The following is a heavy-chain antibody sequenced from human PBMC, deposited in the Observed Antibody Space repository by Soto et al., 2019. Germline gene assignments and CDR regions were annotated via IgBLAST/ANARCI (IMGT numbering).Heavy chain of an antibody. CDR2: ISAYNGNT. CDR1: GYNFNSYG. Sequence: QVQLVQSGAEVKKPGASVKVSCKASGYNFNSYGISWVRQAPGQGLEWMGWISAYNGNTNYAQKLQGRVIMTTDTSTSTAYMALRSLRSDDTAVYYCARDGLAEGYSAGFDPWGQGTLVTVSS. V-gene: IGHV1-18*04. CDR3: ARDGLAEGYSAGFDP. J-gene: IGHJ5*02. D-gene: IGHD3-22*01.